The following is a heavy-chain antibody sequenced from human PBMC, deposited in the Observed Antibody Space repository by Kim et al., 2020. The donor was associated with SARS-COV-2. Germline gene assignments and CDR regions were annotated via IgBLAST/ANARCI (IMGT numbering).Heavy chain of an antibody. V-gene: IGHV3-9*01. D-gene: IGHD3-22*01. CDR2: ISWNSGSI. CDR1: GFTFDDYA. CDR3: AKVGGYDYTIGGYFDY. Sequence: GGSLRLSCAASGFTFDDYAMHWVRQAPGKGLEWVSGISWNSGSIGYADSVKGRFTISRDNAKNSLYLQMNSLRAEDTALYYCAKVGGYDYTIGGYFDYWGQGTLVTVSS. J-gene: IGHJ4*02.